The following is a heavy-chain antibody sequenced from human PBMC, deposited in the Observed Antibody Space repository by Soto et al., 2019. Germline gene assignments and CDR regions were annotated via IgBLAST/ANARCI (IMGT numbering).Heavy chain of an antibody. V-gene: IGHV3-74*01. D-gene: IGHD3-3*01. CDR3: ARDQEYSGFWSGYRPYNWFDP. CDR2: INSDGSST. Sequence: SLRLSCAASGFTFSSYWMHWVRQAPGKGLVWVSRINSDGSSTSYADSVKGRFTISRDNAKNTLYLQMNSLRAEDTAVYYCARDQEYSGFWSGYRPYNWFDPWGQGTLVTVSS. J-gene: IGHJ5*02. CDR1: GFTFSSYW.